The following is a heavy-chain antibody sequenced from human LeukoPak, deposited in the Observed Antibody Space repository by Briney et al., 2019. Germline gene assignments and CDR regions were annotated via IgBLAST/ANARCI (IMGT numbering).Heavy chain of an antibody. CDR3: ARNGYTATREPYYYYYYMDV. V-gene: IGHV3-48*01. J-gene: IGHJ6*03. D-gene: IGHD5-18*01. CDR1: GFTFSSYS. Sequence: GGSLRLSCAASGFTFSSYSMNWVRQAPGKGLEWVSYISSSSSTIYYADSVKGRFTISRDNAKNSLYLQMNSLRAEDTAVYYCARNGYTATREPYYYYYYMDVWGKGTTVTVSS. CDR2: ISSSSSTI.